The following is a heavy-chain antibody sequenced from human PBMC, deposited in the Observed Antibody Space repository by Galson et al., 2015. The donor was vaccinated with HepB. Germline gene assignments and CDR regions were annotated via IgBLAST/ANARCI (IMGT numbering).Heavy chain of an antibody. CDR3: VRESLMXXVTFDH. Sequence: ASXXXFSRHXXXWVXXAPGXGLEXXXMIWHDGXXQLYADSVKGRFXISRDNSKNMVYLQLNSVRAEDXAVYHXVRESLMXXVTFDHWGXGTLV. J-gene: IGHJ4*02. CDR1: XXXFSRHX. D-gene: IGHD2-21*02. CDR2: IWHDGXXQ. V-gene: IGHV3-33*07.